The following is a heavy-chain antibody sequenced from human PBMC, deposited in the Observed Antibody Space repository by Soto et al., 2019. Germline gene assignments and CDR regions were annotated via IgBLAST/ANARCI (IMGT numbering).Heavy chain of an antibody. V-gene: IGHV4-34*01. CDR2: INHSGST. J-gene: IGHJ5*02. CDR1: GGSFSGYY. CDR3: ARGAPKGHCSGGSCYSHWFDP. Sequence: QVQLQQWGAGLLKPSETLSLTCAVYGGSFSGYYWSWIRQPPGKGLEWIGEINHSGSTNYNPSLKSRVTISVDTSKNQFSLKLSSVTAADTAVYYCARGAPKGHCSGGSCYSHWFDPWGQGTLVTVSS. D-gene: IGHD2-15*01.